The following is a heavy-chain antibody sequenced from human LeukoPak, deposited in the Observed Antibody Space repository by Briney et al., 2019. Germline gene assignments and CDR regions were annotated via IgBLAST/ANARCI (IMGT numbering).Heavy chain of an antibody. J-gene: IGHJ5*02. CDR1: GYTFTGYY. CDR3: TGDLGKNSGLS. Sequence: ASVKVSCKASGYTFTGYYLHWVRQAPGQGLEWMGWINPNTGRTLYVQNFQGRVTMTRDTSISTAYMELSRLRSDDTAFYYCTGDLGKNSGLSWGQGTLVTVPS. V-gene: IGHV1-2*02. CDR2: INPNTGRT. D-gene: IGHD3-10*01.